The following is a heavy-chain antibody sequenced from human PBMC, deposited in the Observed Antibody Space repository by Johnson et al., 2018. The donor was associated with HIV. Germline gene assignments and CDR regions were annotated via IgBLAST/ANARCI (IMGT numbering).Heavy chain of an antibody. CDR3: AKDRGTATIAIDI. J-gene: IGHJ3*02. CDR1: GFTFSNYA. V-gene: IGHV3-30*18. Sequence: QVQLVESGGVVVQPGGSLRLSCAASGFTFSNYAMHWVRQAPDKGLEWVAVISYDGSNKYYADSVKGRFTISRDNSKNTLYLQMRSLRAEDTAVYYCAKDRGTATIAIDIWGQGTMVTVSS. CDR2: ISYDGSNK. D-gene: IGHD5-18*01.